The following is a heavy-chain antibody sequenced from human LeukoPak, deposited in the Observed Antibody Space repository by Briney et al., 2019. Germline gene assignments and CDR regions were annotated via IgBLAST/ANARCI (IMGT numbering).Heavy chain of an antibody. V-gene: IGHV3-23*01. CDR1: GFTFSSYA. CDR2: ISGSGGTI. CDR3: AKVGGSYAADYYYYGMDV. Sequence: QPGGSLRLSCAASGFTFSSYAMSWVRQAPGKGLEWVSAISGSGGTIYYADSVKGRFTISRDNSKNTLYLQMSSLRAEDTAVYYCAKVGGSYAADYYYYGMDVRGQGTTVTVSS. D-gene: IGHD1-26*01. J-gene: IGHJ6*02.